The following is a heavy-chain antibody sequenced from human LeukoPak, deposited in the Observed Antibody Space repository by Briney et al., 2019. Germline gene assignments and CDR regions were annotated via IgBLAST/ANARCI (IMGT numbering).Heavy chain of an antibody. Sequence: PSETLSLTCTVSGGSISSGGYYWSWIRQPPGKGLEWIGEINHSGSTNYNPSLKSRVTISVDTSKNQFSLKLSSVTAADTAVYYCARDDSYGYFDYWGQGTLVTVSS. CDR1: GGSISSGGYY. D-gene: IGHD5-18*01. V-gene: IGHV4-39*07. J-gene: IGHJ4*02. CDR2: INHSGST. CDR3: ARDDSYGYFDY.